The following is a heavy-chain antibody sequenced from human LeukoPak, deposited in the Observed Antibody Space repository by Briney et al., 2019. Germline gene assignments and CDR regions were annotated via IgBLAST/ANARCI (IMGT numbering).Heavy chain of an antibody. J-gene: IGHJ4*02. V-gene: IGHV3-23*01. CDR3: AKDLKYTGSLRIADF. CDR1: GFTFSSYA. CDR2: ISGSGGST. Sequence: GGSLRLSCAASGFTFSSYAMSWVRQAPGKGLEWVSLISGSGGSTNYADSVKGRFTISRDNSENMLYVQMNSLRAEDTAVYYCAKDLKYTGSLRIADFWGQGTLVTVSS. D-gene: IGHD1-26*01.